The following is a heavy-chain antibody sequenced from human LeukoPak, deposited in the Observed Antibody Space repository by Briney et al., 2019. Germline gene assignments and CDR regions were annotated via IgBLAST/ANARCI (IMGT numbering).Heavy chain of an antibody. D-gene: IGHD1-14*01. Sequence: GGSLRLSCAASGFIFNSYAISWVRQAPGKGLEWVSAISGSGGTTYYADSVKGRFTVSRDNSKNTLYLQMNSLRAEDTAVYYCAKDLRARTRLSSFDYWGQGTLVTVSS. CDR2: ISGSGGTT. J-gene: IGHJ4*02. CDR3: AKDLRARTRLSSFDY. CDR1: GFIFNSYA. V-gene: IGHV3-23*01.